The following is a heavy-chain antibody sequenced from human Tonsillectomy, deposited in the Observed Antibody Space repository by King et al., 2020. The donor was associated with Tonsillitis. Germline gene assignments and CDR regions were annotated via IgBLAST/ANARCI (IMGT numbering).Heavy chain of an antibody. Sequence: VQLQQWGAGLLKPSETLSLTCAVYGGSFSGYYWSWIRQPPGKGLEWIGEINHSGSTNYNPSLKSRVTISVDTSKNQFSLKLSSVTAADTAVYYCARGRHLLPYYYGSGSYFDYWGREPWSPSPQ. J-gene: IGHJ4*02. V-gene: IGHV4-34*01. CDR3: ARGRHLLPYYYGSGSYFDY. CDR2: INHSGST. D-gene: IGHD3-10*01. CDR1: GGSFSGYY.